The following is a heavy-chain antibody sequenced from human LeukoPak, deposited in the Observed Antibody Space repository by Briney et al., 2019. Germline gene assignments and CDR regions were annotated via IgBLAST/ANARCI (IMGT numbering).Heavy chain of an antibody. CDR1: GYSISSGYN. Sequence: SETPSLTCTVSGYSISSGYNWGGIRPPPGKGREGMGIIYHSGSTYYNPSLKSRFTISVDTSKNQFSLTLSSVTAADTAVYYCARTMCLHLNQYYFDYWGQGTLVTVSS. V-gene: IGHV4-38-2*02. D-gene: IGHD5-24*01. CDR3: ARTMCLHLNQYYFDY. CDR2: IYHSGST. J-gene: IGHJ4*02.